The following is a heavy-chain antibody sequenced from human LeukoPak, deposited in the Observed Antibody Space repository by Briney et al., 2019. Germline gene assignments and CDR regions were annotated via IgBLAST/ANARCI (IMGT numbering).Heavy chain of an antibody. CDR2: ISSSSSYI. D-gene: IGHD5-18*01. V-gene: IGHV3-21*01. Sequence: GGSLRLSCAASGFTISSYSMNWVRQAPGKGLEWVSSISSSSSYIYYADSVKGRFTISRDNAKNSLYLQMNSLRAEDTAVYYCAREVDTAMEAYYYYYYGMDVWGQGTTVTVSS. J-gene: IGHJ6*02. CDR3: AREVDTAMEAYYYYYYGMDV. CDR1: GFTISSYS.